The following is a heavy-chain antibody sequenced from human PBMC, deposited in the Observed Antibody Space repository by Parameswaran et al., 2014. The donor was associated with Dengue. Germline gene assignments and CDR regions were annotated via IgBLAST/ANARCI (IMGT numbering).Heavy chain of an antibody. J-gene: IGHJ3*02. CDR3: ARALRLGPTGSRDAFDI. D-gene: IGHD1-1*01. CDR2: INPNSGGT. V-gene: IGHV1-2*04. Sequence: VRQAPGQGLEWMGWINPNSGGTNYAQKFQGWVTMTRDTSISTAYMELSRLRSDDTAVYYCARALRLGPTGSRDAFDIWGQGTMVTVSS.